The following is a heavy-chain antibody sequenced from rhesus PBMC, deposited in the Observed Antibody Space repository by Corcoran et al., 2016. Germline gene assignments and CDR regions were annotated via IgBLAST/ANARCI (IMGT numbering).Heavy chain of an antibody. V-gene: IGHV3S11*01. J-gene: IGHJ4*01. Sequence: EVQLVESGGGLVQPGGSLRLSCAASGFTFSNYWMSWVRQAPGKGLEWVGFIKRQADGGKAEYAESVKGRFTISRDDSKNTLYLQMNSLKTEDTAVYYCTRDYGSSSFFDYWGQGVLVTVSS. CDR3: TRDYGSSSFFDY. CDR1: GFTFSNYW. D-gene: IGHD4-29*01. CDR2: IKRQADGGKA.